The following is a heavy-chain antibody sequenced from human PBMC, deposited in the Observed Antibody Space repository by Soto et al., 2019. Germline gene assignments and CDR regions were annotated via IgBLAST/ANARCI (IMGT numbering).Heavy chain of an antibody. J-gene: IGHJ4*02. CDR1: EFTFSSFW. V-gene: IGHV3-74*01. CDR2: INGDGSST. CDR3: ARGHPGALAPRLFDY. D-gene: IGHD6-6*01. Sequence: EVQLVESGGGLVQPGGSLRLSCAASEFTFSSFWMHWVRQAPGKGLVWVSRINGDGSSTTYADSVKGRFTISRDNAKNTLYLQMNSLGAEDTAVYYCARGHPGALAPRLFDYWGQGTLVTVSA.